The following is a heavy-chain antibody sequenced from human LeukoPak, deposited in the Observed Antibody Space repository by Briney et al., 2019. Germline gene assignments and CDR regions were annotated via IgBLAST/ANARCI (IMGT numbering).Heavy chain of an antibody. D-gene: IGHD6-19*01. CDR3: AKAVAGTGYYFDY. Sequence: GASVKVSCKASGYTFTSYDINWVRQATGQGLEWRGWMNPNSGNTGYAQKFQGRVTITRNTSISTAYMELSSLRSEDTAVYYCAKAVAGTGYYFDYWGQGTLVTVSS. CDR2: MNPNSGNT. CDR1: GYTFTSYD. V-gene: IGHV1-8*03. J-gene: IGHJ4*02.